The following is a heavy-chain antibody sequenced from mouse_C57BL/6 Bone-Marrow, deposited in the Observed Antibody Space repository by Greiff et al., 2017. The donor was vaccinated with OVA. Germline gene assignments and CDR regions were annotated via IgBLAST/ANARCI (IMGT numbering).Heavy chain of an antibody. V-gene: IGHV5-6*01. D-gene: IGHD4-1*01. J-gene: IGHJ4*01. CDR2: ISSGGSYT. Sequence: ESGGDLVKPGGSLKLSCAASGFTFSSYGMSWVRQTPDKRLEWVATISSGGSYTYYPDSVKGRFTISRDNAKNTLYLQMSSLKSEDTAMYYCAITGSSMDYWGQGTSVTVSS. CDR3: AITGSSMDY. CDR1: GFTFSSYG.